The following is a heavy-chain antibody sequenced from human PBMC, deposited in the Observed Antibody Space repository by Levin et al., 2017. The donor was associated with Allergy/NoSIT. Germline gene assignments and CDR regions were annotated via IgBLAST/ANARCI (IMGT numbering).Heavy chain of an antibody. CDR3: AKDLQLYHFHSRLDS. Sequence: GGSLRLSCAASGFTFSNYAMSWVRQAPGKGLEWVSAITSSGGSTYYTDSVKGRFTISRDNSKNTLYLQMNSLRAEDTALYYCAKDLQLYHFHSRLDSWGQGTLVTVSS. V-gene: IGHV3-23*01. D-gene: IGHD3-22*01. CDR2: ITSSGGST. CDR1: GFTFSNYA. J-gene: IGHJ4*02.